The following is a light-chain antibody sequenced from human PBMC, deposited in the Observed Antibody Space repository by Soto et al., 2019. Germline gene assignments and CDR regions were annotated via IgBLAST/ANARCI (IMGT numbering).Light chain of an antibody. J-gene: IGLJ3*02. V-gene: IGLV2-14*01. CDR1: SSDVGGYNS. CDR2: EVY. Sequence: QSALTQPASVSGSPGQSLTISCTGTSSDVGGYNSVCWHQQHPGKAPKLMIYEVYNRPSGVSDRFSASKSGNTASLTISGLQADDEADYYCSSFTSTNTWVFGGGTKLTVL. CDR3: SSFTSTNTWV.